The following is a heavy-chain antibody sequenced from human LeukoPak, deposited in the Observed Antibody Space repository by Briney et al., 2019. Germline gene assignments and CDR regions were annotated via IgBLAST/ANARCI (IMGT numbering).Heavy chain of an antibody. CDR3: ARVPPSGWYYFDY. J-gene: IGHJ4*02. CDR2: INAGNGNT. V-gene: IGHV1-3*01. D-gene: IGHD6-19*01. CDR1: GYTFTSYA. Sequence: ASVKVSCKASGYTFTSYAMHWVRQAPGQRLEWMGWINAGNGNTKYSQKFQGRVTITADESTSTAYMELSSLRSEDTAVYYCARVPPSGWYYFDYWGQGTLVTVSS.